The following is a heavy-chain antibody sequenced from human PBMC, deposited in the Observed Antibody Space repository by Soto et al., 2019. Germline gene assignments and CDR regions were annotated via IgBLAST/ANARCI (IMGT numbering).Heavy chain of an antibody. Sequence: SETLSLTCTVSGGSISSSSYYWGWIRQPPGKGLEWIGSIYYSGSTYYNPSLKSRVTISVDTSKNQFSLKLSSVTAADTAVYYCARQGGRDGMDVWGQGTTVTVSS. J-gene: IGHJ6*02. CDR3: ARQGGRDGMDV. V-gene: IGHV4-39*01. CDR1: GGSISSSSYY. CDR2: IYYSGST.